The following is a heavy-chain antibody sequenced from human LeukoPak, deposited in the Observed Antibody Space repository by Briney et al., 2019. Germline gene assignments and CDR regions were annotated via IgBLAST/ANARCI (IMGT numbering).Heavy chain of an antibody. CDR1: GFTFSSYE. CDR3: ARGGLTAGFDY. D-gene: IGHD3-10*01. CDR2: ISGSGSAI. J-gene: IGHJ4*02. V-gene: IGHV3-48*03. Sequence: GGSLRLSCAASGFTFSSYEMNWVRQAPGKGLEWLSYISGSGSAIDYADSVKGRFTISRDNAKKSLYLQMNSLRAEDTAVYYCARGGLTAGFDYWGQGTLVTVSS.